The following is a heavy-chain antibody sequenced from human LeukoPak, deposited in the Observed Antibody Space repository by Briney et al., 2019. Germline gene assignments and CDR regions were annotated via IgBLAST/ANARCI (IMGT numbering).Heavy chain of an antibody. Sequence: SETLSLTCAVYGGSFSGYYWSWIRQPPGKGLEWIGEINHSGSTNYNPSLKSRVTISVDTSKNQSSLKLSSVTAADTAVYYCARGQAGVFRWGQGTLVTVSS. CDR2: INHSGST. J-gene: IGHJ4*02. D-gene: IGHD2-8*01. CDR3: ARGQAGVFR. V-gene: IGHV4-34*01. CDR1: GGSFSGYY.